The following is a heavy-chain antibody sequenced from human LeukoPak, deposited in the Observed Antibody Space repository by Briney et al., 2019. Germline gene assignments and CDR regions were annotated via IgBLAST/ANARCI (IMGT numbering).Heavy chain of an antibody. J-gene: IGHJ5*02. Sequence: ASVKVSCKASGYTFTSYDINWVRQATGQGLEWMGWMNPNSGNTGYAQKFQGRVTITRNTSISTAYMELSSLRSEDTAVNYCARDSRIAARRRWFDPWGQGTLVTVSS. CDR3: ARDSRIAARRRWFDP. V-gene: IGHV1-8*03. CDR2: MNPNSGNT. CDR1: GYTFTSYD. D-gene: IGHD6-6*01.